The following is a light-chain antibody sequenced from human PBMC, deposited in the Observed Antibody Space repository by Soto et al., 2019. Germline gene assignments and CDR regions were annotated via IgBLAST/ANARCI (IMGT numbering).Light chain of an antibody. CDR1: SSDVGRYNF. CDR2: DVS. J-gene: IGLJ3*02. V-gene: IGLV2-14*01. CDR3: SSYTSSSTRV. Sequence: QSALTQPASVSGSPGQSITISCTGTSSDVGRYNFVSWYQQHPGKAPKLMIYDVSNRPSGVSDRFSGSKSGNTASLTISGLQAEDEADYYCSSYTSSSTRVFGGGPKLTVL.